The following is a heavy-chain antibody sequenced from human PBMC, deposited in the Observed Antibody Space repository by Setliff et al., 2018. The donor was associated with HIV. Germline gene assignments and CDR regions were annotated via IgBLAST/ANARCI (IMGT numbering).Heavy chain of an antibody. Sequence: ASVKVSCKASGGTFSNSGISWVRQAPGQGLEWMGEIIPMYDPPVYAQKFQGRVTLTIDTSISTAYMELSRLRSDDTAVYYCARRDPAALSPFDCWGQGTLVTVSS. V-gene: IGHV1-69*05. CDR3: ARRDPAALSPFDC. J-gene: IGHJ4*02. CDR2: IIPMYDPP. D-gene: IGHD2-15*01. CDR1: GGTFSNSG.